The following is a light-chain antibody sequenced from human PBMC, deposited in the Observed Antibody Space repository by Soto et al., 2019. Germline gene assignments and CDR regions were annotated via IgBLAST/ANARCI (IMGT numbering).Light chain of an antibody. CDR1: QDISNY. CDR3: QQSYSSPPT. V-gene: IGKV1-39*01. J-gene: IGKJ1*01. CDR2: DAS. Sequence: DIQMTQSPSSLSASVGDRVTITCQASQDISNYLNWYQQKPGKAPKLLIYDASNLKTGVPSRFSGSGSGTDFTLTISSLQPEDFATYYCQQSYSSPPTFGQGTKVEIK.